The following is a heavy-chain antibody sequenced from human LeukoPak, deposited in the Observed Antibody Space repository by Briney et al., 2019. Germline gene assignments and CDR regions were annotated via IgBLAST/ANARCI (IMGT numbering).Heavy chain of an antibody. CDR3: ASMLSDCSSTSCYNRFDY. D-gene: IGHD2-2*02. J-gene: IGHJ4*02. V-gene: IGHV4-4*07. Sequence: SETLSLTCTVSGGSISSYYWSWIRQPAGKGLGWIGRIYTSGSTNYNPSLKSRVTMSVDTSKNQFSLKLSSVTAADTAVYYCASMLSDCSSTSCYNRFDYWGQGTLVTVSS. CDR2: IYTSGST. CDR1: GGSISSYY.